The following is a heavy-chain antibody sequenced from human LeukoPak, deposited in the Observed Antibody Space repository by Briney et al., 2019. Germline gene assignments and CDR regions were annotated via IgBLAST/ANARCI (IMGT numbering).Heavy chain of an antibody. J-gene: IGHJ6*03. CDR2: INHSGST. CDR3: ARAKYTIFGVVIKTRAYYYMDV. V-gene: IGHV4-34*01. Sequence: SETLSLTCAVYGGSFSGYYWSWVRQPPGDGLEWIGEINHSGSTNYNPSLKSRVTISVDTSKNQFSLKLSSVTAADTAVYYCARAKYTIFGVVIKTRAYYYMDVWGKGTTVTVSS. D-gene: IGHD3-3*01. CDR1: GGSFSGYY.